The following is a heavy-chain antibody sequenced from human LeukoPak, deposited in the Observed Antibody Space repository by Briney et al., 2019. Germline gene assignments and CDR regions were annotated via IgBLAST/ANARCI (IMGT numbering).Heavy chain of an antibody. CDR3: AREARDYYFDY. Sequence: GGSLRLSCAASGFTLSRYAMSWVRQTPGKGLEWVSAISGSGGSTNYADSVKGRFTISRDNSKNTLYLQMSSLRDEDTAVYYCAREARDYYFDYWGQGTLVTVSS. D-gene: IGHD3-10*01. V-gene: IGHV3-23*01. CDR2: ISGSGGST. J-gene: IGHJ4*02. CDR1: GFTLSRYA.